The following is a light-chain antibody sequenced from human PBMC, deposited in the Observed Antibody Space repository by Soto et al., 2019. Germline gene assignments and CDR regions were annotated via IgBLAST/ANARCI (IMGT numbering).Light chain of an antibody. CDR1: QSISNW. J-gene: IGKJ2*01. Sequence: DIQMTQTPSTLSASVGDRVTITCRASQSISNWLAWYQQKPGKAPKLPIYKASILENGVPSRFTGSGSETEFTLSINSLQPDDFATYYCQQFDAYSSTFGQGTQLEMK. CDR2: KAS. V-gene: IGKV1-5*03. CDR3: QQFDAYSST.